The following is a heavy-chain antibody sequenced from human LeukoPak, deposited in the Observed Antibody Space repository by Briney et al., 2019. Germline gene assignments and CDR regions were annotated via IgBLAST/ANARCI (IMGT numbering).Heavy chain of an antibody. CDR2: INHSGST. Sequence: SETLSLTCAVYGGSFSGYYWSWIRQPPGKGLEWIGEINHSGSTNYNPSLKSRVTISVDTSKNQFSLKLSSVTAADTAVYYCARTGWRSGWYYFDYWGQGTLVTVSS. J-gene: IGHJ4*02. CDR1: GGSFSGYY. D-gene: IGHD6-19*01. V-gene: IGHV4-34*01. CDR3: ARTGWRSGWYYFDY.